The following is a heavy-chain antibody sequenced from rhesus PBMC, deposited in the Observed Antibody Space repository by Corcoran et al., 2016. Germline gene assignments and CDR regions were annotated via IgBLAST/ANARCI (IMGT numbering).Heavy chain of an antibody. Sequence: QVQLQESGPGLVKPSETLSLTCAVSGASISRYWWNWIRQPPGKGRGGIGEINGNRGTTNFNPSLKSRVTISKDASKNQFSLELSSVTAADPAVYYCARSGGDGVPHNRFDVWGPGVLVTVSS. CDR2: INGNRGTT. CDR1: GASISRYW. CDR3: ARSGGDGVPHNRFDV. J-gene: IGHJ5-1*01. D-gene: IGHD2-39*02. V-gene: IGHV4-80*01.